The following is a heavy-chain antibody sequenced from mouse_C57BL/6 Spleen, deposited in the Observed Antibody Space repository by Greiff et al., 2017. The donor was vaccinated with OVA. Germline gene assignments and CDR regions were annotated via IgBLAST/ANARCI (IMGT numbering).Heavy chain of an antibody. D-gene: IGHD1-1*01. CDR2: ISYDGSN. CDR1: GYSITSGYY. J-gene: IGHJ2*01. CDR3: AREHYYGSSYGGYYFDY. Sequence: EVKLMESGPGLVKPSQSLSLTCSVTGYSITSGYYWNWIRQFPGNKLEWMGYISYDGSNNYNPSLKNRISITRDTSKNQFFLKLNSVTTEDTATYYCAREHYYGSSYGGYYFDYWGQGTTLTVSS. V-gene: IGHV3-6*01.